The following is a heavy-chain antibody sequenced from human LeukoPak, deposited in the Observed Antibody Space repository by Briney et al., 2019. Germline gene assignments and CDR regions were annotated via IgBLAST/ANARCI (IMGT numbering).Heavy chain of an antibody. J-gene: IGHJ4*02. CDR1: GFTFSSFG. CDR2: IDYDQTIQ. D-gene: IGHD1-7*01. V-gene: IGHV3-30*19. CDR3: ARSFFQWNYGSCLDS. Sequence: GGSLRLSCAASGFTFSSFGMHWVRQAPGKGLEWVAYIDYDQTIQYYADSVKGRFTISRDNSRSILYLQMNSLRPEDTAVYSCARSFFQWNYGSCLDSWGQGTLVTVSS.